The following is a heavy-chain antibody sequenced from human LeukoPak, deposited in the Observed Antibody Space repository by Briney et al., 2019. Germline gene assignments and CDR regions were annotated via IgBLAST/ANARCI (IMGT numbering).Heavy chain of an antibody. CDR2: IDPNTGGT. V-gene: IGHV1-2*06. J-gene: IGHJ4*02. CDR3: ASLYDIVGTTVDY. Sequence: ASVNVSCKTSGYTFTNYYIHWVRQAPGQGLEWMGRIDPNTGGTKSAKNFQGRVTMTRDTSISTAYMALSGLRSDDTAVYCCASLYDIVGTTVDYWGQGTLVAVSS. D-gene: IGHD1-26*01. CDR1: GYTFTNYY.